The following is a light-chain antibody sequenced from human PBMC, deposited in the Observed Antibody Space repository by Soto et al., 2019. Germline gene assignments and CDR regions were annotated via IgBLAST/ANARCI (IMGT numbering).Light chain of an antibody. Sequence: QSALTQPASVSGSPGQSITISCTGTSSDVGGYNYVSWYQLHPGKAPKLMIHEVSERPSGVSNRFSGSKSGNTASLTISGLQAEDEDDYYCASYGSGATYVFGGGTKVTVL. J-gene: IGLJ1*01. V-gene: IGLV2-14*01. CDR2: EVS. CDR1: SSDVGGYNY. CDR3: ASYGSGATYV.